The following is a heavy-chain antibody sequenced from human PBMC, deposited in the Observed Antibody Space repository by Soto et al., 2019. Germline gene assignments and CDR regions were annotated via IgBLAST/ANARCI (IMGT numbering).Heavy chain of an antibody. Sequence: QVQLVESGGGVVQPGRSLRLSCAVSGFTVSTYGMHWVRQAPGKGLEWVAVISRDGGTKYYADSVKGRFTISRDNSRNNLFLEMNNLRGDYMGVYYCTGAVASGYWGQGTLVTVSS. J-gene: IGHJ4*02. CDR3: TGAVASGY. CDR1: GFTVSTYG. CDR2: ISRDGGTK. D-gene: IGHD2-8*02. V-gene: IGHV3-30*03.